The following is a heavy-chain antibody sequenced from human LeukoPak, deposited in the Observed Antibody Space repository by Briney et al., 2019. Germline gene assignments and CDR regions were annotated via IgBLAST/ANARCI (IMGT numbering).Heavy chain of an antibody. D-gene: IGHD5-24*01. Sequence: PGGSLRLSCAASGFTFGDYYMSWIRQAPGKGLEWVSYISSRSGAAIYYAYSVKGLFTIYRKNANTSLYLQMDSLRAEDTALYYCVRVGNRDQDYYYSYMDVWGRGTTVTVSS. CDR3: VRVGNRDQDYYYSYMDV. CDR2: ISSRSGAAI. J-gene: IGHJ6*03. V-gene: IGHV3-11*01. CDR1: GFTFGDYY.